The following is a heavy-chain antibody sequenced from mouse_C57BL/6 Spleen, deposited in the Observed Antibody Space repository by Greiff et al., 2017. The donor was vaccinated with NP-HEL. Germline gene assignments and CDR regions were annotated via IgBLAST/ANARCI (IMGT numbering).Heavy chain of an antibody. J-gene: IGHJ2*01. Sequence: EVQLQQSGPELVKPGASVKMSCKASGYTFTDYNMHWVKQSHGKSLEWIGYINPNNGGTSYNQKFKGKATLTVNKSSSTAYMELRSMTSEEDADYYWARDLEMNYYGSSYVDYWGQGTTLTVSS. D-gene: IGHD1-1*01. CDR3: ARDLEMNYYGSSYVDY. CDR2: INPNNGGT. CDR1: GYTFTDYN. V-gene: IGHV1-22*01.